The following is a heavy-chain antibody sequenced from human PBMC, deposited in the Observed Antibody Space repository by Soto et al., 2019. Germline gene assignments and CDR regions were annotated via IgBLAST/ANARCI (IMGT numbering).Heavy chain of an antibody. V-gene: IGHV4-59*01. CDR1: GGSISSYY. CDR2: IYYSGST. CDR3: ARRIREYSGYASLFDY. J-gene: IGHJ4*02. Sequence: SETLSLTCTVSGGSISSYYWSWIRQPPGKGLEWIGYIYYSGSTNYNPSLKSRVTISVDTSKNQFSLKLSSVTAADTAVYYCARRIREYSGYASLFDYWGQGTLVTVSS. D-gene: IGHD5-12*01.